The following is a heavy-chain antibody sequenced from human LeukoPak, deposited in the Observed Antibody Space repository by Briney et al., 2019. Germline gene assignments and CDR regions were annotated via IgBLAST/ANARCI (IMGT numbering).Heavy chain of an antibody. CDR3: ARLITGTNGFGY. CDR1: GGTFSSYA. D-gene: IGHD1-20*01. Sequence: GASVKVSCKASGGTFSSYAISWVRQAPGQGLEWMGRIIPILGIANYAQKFQGRVTITADKSTSTAYMELSSLRSEDTAVYYCARLITGTNGFGYWGQGTLVTVSS. J-gene: IGHJ4*02. CDR2: IIPILGIA. V-gene: IGHV1-69*04.